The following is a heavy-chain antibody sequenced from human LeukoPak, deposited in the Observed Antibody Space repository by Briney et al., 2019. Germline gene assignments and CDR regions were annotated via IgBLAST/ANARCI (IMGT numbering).Heavy chain of an antibody. V-gene: IGHV1-69*06. CDR1: GGTFSSYA. J-gene: IGHJ3*02. D-gene: IGHD4-17*01. Sequence: SVKVSCKASGGTFSSYAISWVRQAPGQGLEWMGGIIPIFGTANYAQKFQGRVTITADKSTSTAYTELSSLRSEDTAVYYCARAPLDDYGDFDAFDIWGQGTMVTVSS. CDR3: ARAPLDDYGDFDAFDI. CDR2: IIPIFGTA.